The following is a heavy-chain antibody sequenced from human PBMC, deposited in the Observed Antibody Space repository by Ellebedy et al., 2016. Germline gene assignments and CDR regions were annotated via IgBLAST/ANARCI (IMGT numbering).Heavy chain of an antibody. J-gene: IGHJ4*02. D-gene: IGHD5-12*01. CDR2: FSVRSDGI. CDR3: ARGGDRAYDLDY. CDR1: GFSFSSYN. Sequence: GESLKISCAASGFSFSSYNMNWVRQAPGKGLEWVSYFSVRSDGIFYADSVKGRFTISRDNAKNSLYLHMNSLRDEDTAVDFCARGGDRAYDLDYWGQGTLVTVSS. V-gene: IGHV3-48*02.